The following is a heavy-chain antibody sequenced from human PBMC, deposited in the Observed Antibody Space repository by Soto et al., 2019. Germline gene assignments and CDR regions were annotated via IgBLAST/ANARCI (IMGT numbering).Heavy chain of an antibody. V-gene: IGHV3-23*01. CDR1: GFTFLSYG. D-gene: IGHD3-10*01. J-gene: IGHJ4*02. Sequence: GGSLRLSCEALGFTFLSYGMSWVRQAPGKGLEWVSAISGSGGSTYYADSVKGRFTISRDNSKNTLYLQMNSLRAEDTAVYYCATAFNVLLSNALYYFDYWGEGT. CDR2: ISGSGGST. CDR3: ATAFNVLLSNALYYFDY.